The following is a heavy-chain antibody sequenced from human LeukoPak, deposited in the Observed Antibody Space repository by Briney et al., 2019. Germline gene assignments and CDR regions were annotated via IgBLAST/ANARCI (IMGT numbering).Heavy chain of an antibody. CDR3: ARHFSGSYQR. D-gene: IGHD1-26*01. CDR2: INPLDSDT. Sequence: GESLKISCKGSGYPFDTYWIGWVRQTPGKGLEWMGIINPLDSDTRYSPSFQGQVTISADKSISTAYLQWSSLKASDTAMYYCARHFSGSYQRWGQGTLVTVSS. J-gene: IGHJ4*02. CDR1: GYPFDTYW. V-gene: IGHV5-51*01.